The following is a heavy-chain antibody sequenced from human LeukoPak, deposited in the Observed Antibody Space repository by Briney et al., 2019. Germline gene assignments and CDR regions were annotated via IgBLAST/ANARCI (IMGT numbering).Heavy chain of an antibody. J-gene: IGHJ3*02. D-gene: IGHD3-22*01. CDR1: GFTSADYA. Sequence: PGQSLRLSCTASGFTSADYAMSWFRQAPGKGLGGVGCIRSKAYGWATEYAASVEGRFTISRDDSRSIAYLQMNSLKTDDTAVYYCTRVPIRTVTWIVVLRGHDVFDMWGQGTMVTVSS. CDR3: TRVPIRTVTWIVVLRGHDVFDM. V-gene: IGHV3-49*03. CDR2: IRSKAYGWAT.